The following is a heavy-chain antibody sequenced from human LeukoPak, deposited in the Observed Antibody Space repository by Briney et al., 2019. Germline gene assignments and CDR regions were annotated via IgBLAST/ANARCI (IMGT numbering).Heavy chain of an antibody. CDR1: GFTFSSYG. CDR3: ARYYYDSSGYPYGMDV. V-gene: IGHV3-30*03. J-gene: IGHJ6*02. Sequence: GGSLRLSCAASGFTFSSYGMHSVRQAPGKGLEWVAVISYDGSNKYYADSVKGRFTISRDNSKNTLYLQMNSLRAEDTAVYYCARYYYDSSGYPYGMDVWGQGTTVTVSS. D-gene: IGHD3-22*01. CDR2: ISYDGSNK.